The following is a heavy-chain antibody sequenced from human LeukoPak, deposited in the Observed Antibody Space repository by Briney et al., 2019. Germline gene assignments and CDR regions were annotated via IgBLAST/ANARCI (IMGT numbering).Heavy chain of an antibody. CDR1: GGSISSGSYS. Sequence: PSETLSLTCAVSGGSISSGSYSWIRLRQPPGKDLEWIGYIYHRGSTYYNPSLKSRVILSLDKSANQFSLNLSSVTAADTAVYYCARFSPRAMGNYLDFWGQGTLVTVSS. D-gene: IGHD7-27*01. V-gene: IGHV4-30-2*01. CDR2: IYHRGST. J-gene: IGHJ4*02. CDR3: ARFSPRAMGNYLDF.